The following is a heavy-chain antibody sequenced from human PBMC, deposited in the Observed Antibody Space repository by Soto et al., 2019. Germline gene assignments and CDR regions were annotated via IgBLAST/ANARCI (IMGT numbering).Heavy chain of an antibody. CDR3: LRDGYPGWVYGLDV. V-gene: IGHV3-74*01. CDR2: MNSDGSTT. J-gene: IGHJ6*02. CDR1: GFTFSSFW. D-gene: IGHD6-19*01. Sequence: PGGSLRLSCAASGFTFSSFWMHWVRQAPGKGLVWVSRMNSDGSTTNYADSVKGRFTISRDNARNTLYLQMNSLRAEDTAVYYCLRDGYPGWVYGLDVWGQGTTVTVSS.